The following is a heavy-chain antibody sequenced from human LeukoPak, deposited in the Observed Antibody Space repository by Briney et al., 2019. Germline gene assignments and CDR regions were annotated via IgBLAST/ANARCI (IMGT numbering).Heavy chain of an antibody. CDR1: GFTFSSYE. Sequence: GGSLRLSCAAPGFTFSSYEMNSVRQAPGEGLEWVSYISSSGSTIYYADSVKGRFTISRDNAKNSLYLQMNSLRAEDTAVYYCAELGITMIGGVWGKGTTVTISS. CDR3: AELGITMIGGV. D-gene: IGHD3-10*02. J-gene: IGHJ6*04. CDR2: ISSSGSTI. V-gene: IGHV3-48*03.